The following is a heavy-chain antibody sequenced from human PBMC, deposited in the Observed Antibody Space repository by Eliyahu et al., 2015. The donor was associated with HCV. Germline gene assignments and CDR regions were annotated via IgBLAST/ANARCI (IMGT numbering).Heavy chain of an antibody. CDR2: ISYSGST. J-gene: IGHJ2*01. CDR1: GCSISXRGXY. D-gene: IGHD6-19*01. CDR3: AAILAVTGTWYFDL. V-gene: IGHV4-39*01. Sequence: QLQVQESGPGLVNPSETLSLTCTVSGCSISXRGXYWGWIRQPPGRGLEWIGTISYSGSTYYNPSLKSRLTISVDTSRNHFSLKLNSVTAADTAVYYCAAILAVTGTWYFDLWGRGTLVTVPS.